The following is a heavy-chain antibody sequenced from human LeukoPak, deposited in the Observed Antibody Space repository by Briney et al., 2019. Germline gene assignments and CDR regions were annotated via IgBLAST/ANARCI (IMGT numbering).Heavy chain of an antibody. Sequence: GGSLRLSCAASGFTFTTYWMHWVRQAPGKELVWVSHINSDGSITSYADSVKGRFTISRDNAKNTLYLQMNSLRAEDTVVYYCARDAVDTANAVWGQGTTVTVSS. V-gene: IGHV3-74*01. D-gene: IGHD5-18*01. CDR2: INSDGSIT. J-gene: IGHJ6*02. CDR3: ARDAVDTANAV. CDR1: GFTFTTYW.